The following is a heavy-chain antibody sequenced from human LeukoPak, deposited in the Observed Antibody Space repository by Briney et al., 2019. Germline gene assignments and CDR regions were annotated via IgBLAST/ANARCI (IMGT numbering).Heavy chain of an antibody. V-gene: IGHV4-34*01. J-gene: IGHJ4*02. CDR2: INHSGST. D-gene: IGHD2-15*01. CDR3: ARGVGCSADRCSSGALFY. CDR1: GGSFSGYY. Sequence: SETLSLTCAVYGGSFSGYYWSWIRQPPGKGLEWIGEINHSGSTNYNPSLKSRVTISVDTSKNQFSLKLTSVTAADTAVYYCARGVGCSADRCSSGALFYWGRGTLVTVSS.